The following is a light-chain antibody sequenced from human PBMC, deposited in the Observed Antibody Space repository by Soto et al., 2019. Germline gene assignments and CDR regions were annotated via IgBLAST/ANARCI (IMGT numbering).Light chain of an antibody. CDR2: EVS. V-gene: IGLV2-14*01. Sequence: QSVLTQPASVSGSPGQSITISCTGTSSDVGGYNYVSWYQQHPGTAPKLMIYEVSNRPSGVSNRFSGSKSDNTASLTVSGLQAEDEADYYCSSYAGNNNFVVFGGGTKVTVL. CDR3: SSYAGNNNFVV. J-gene: IGLJ2*01. CDR1: SSDVGGYNY.